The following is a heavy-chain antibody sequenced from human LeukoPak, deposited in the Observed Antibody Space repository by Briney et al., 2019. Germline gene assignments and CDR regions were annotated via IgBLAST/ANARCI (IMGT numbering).Heavy chain of an antibody. Sequence: GGSLRLSCAASGFTFINYWMHWVRQAPGKGLVWVPHINSDGSSTTYADSVKGRFTISRDNAKNTLYLQMNSLRAEDTAVYYCARTLWFGETFPAYWGQGTLVTVSS. D-gene: IGHD3-10*01. J-gene: IGHJ4*02. CDR1: GFTFINYW. CDR2: INSDGSST. V-gene: IGHV3-74*01. CDR3: ARTLWFGETFPAY.